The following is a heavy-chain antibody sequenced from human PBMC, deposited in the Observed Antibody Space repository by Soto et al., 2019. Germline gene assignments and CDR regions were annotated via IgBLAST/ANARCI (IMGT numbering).Heavy chain of an antibody. D-gene: IGHD2-15*01. V-gene: IGHV1-69*19. J-gene: IGHJ4*02. CDR3: ATHSVGTSSPPYFDN. CDR2: FVPLFGST. Sequence: QVQLVQSGAEVKKPGSSVKVSCQASGGTFSGYALTWVRQAPGQGLEWMGEFVPLFGSTNYAQKFAGRITIIADEYTSTGYMELSTLRSEDTAVYYCATHSVGTSSPPYFDNWGQGTLVTVSS. CDR1: GGTFSGYA.